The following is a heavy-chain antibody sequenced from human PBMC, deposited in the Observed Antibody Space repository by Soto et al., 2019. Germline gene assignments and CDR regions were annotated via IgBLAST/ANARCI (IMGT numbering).Heavy chain of an antibody. D-gene: IGHD2-2*01. CDR1: GGSISSGGYY. CDR3: ARSSSRYQLPQFDY. J-gene: IGHJ4*02. V-gene: IGHV4-31*03. Sequence: KPSETLSLTCTVSGGSISSGGYYWSWIRQHPGKGLEWIGYIYYSGSTYYNPSLKSRVTISVDTSKNQFSLKLSSVTAADTAVYYCARSSSRYQLPQFDYWGQGTLVTVSS. CDR2: IYYSGST.